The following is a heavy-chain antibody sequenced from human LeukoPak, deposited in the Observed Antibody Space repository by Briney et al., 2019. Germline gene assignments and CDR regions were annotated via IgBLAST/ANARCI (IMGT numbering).Heavy chain of an antibody. CDR1: GFTFINHA. D-gene: IGHD3-22*01. J-gene: IGHJ4*02. CDR2: I. Sequence: PGGSLRLSCAASGFTFINHAMSWVRQAPGKGLEWVSGIKGRFIISRDNSKNTLYLQVNSLRAEDTAEYYCARHYDKSALRCFDYWGQGTLAIVSS. V-gene: IGHV3-23*01. CDR3: ARHYDKSALRCFDY.